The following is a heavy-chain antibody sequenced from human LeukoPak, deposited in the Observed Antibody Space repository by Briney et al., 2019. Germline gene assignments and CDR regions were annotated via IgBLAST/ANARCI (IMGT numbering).Heavy chain of an antibody. D-gene: IGHD5-18*01. J-gene: IGHJ6*03. CDR2: MNPNSGKT. V-gene: IGHV1-8*01. Sequence: SVKVSCKASGYTVSSYYIHCVRQSTGQRREEMGWMNPNSGKTGYAQKFQGRVTMTRNTSIRTAYMEPSSLRSEATAVYSCAISRGYFGYYMDVWGKGTTVTISS. CDR1: GYTVSSYY. CDR3: AISRGYFGYYMDV.